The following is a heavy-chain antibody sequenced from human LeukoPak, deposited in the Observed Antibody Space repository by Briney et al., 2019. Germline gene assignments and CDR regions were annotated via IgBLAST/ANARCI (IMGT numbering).Heavy chain of an antibody. Sequence: ASVKVSCKASGYTFTSYGISWVRQAPGQGLEWMGWINPDNGNTKCSQEFQGRVTITRDTSASTAYMELSSLRSEDMAVYYCAREYYDILTGRYSDSWGQGTLVTVSS. CDR1: GYTFTSYG. CDR2: INPDNGNT. V-gene: IGHV1-18*03. CDR3: AREYYDILTGRYSDS. J-gene: IGHJ4*02. D-gene: IGHD3-9*01.